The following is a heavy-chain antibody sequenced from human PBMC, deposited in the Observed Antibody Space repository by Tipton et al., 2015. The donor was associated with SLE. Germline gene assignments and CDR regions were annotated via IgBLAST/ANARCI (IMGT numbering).Heavy chain of an antibody. D-gene: IGHD2-21*02. CDR2: MNPNSGNT. V-gene: IGHV1-8*02. CDR3: ARDPTAMDLGYFDY. CDR1: GYTFTSYD. Sequence: QVQLVQSGAEVKKPGASVKVSCKASGYTFTSYDINWVRQATGQGLEWMGWMNPNSGNTGYAQKLQGRVTMTTDTSTSTAYMELRSLRSDDTAVYYCARDPTAMDLGYFDYWGQGTWVTVSS. J-gene: IGHJ4*02.